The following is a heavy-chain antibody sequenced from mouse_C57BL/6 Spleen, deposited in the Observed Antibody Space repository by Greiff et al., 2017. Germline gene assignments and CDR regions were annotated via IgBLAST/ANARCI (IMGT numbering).Heavy chain of an antibody. Sequence: QVQLQQSGAELVKPGASVKLSCKASGYTFTEYTIHWVKQRSGQGLEWIGWFYPGSGSIKYNEKFKDKATLTADKSSSTVYLELSRLTSEDSAVYFCARHGTYYGSSYYYAMDYWGQGTSVTVSS. D-gene: IGHD1-1*01. CDR1: GYTFTEYT. J-gene: IGHJ4*01. CDR2: FYPGSGSI. CDR3: ARHGTYYGSSYYYAMDY. V-gene: IGHV1-62-2*01.